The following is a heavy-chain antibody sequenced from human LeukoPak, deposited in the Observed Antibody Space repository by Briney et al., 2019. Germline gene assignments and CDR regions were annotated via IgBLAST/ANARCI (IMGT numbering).Heavy chain of an antibody. CDR1: GFTFSSYA. CDR3: ARDYDFWSGYYTGVFDY. V-gene: IGHV3-30-3*01. D-gene: IGHD3-3*01. CDR2: ISYDGSNK. Sequence: GGSLRLSCAASGFTFSSYAMHWVRQAPGKGLGWVAVISYDGSNKYYADSVKGRFTISRDNSKNTLYLQMNSLRAEDTAVYYCARDYDFWSGYYTGVFDYWGQGTLVTVSS. J-gene: IGHJ4*02.